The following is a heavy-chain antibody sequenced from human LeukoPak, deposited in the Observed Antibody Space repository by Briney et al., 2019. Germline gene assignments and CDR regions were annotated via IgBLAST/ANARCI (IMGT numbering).Heavy chain of an antibody. D-gene: IGHD2-21*02. J-gene: IGHJ2*01. Sequence: SETLSLTCAVSGYTIGSDYYWFWIRQPPGKVLEWIGIIYGSGSTYYNPPLTSRSTISIDTSKNHFSLKLSSVTAADTALYYCARQLGDAASGLYWYFDLWGRGTLVTVSS. V-gene: IGHV4-38-2*01. CDR2: IYGSGST. CDR3: ARQLGDAASGLYWYFDL. CDR1: GYTIGSDYY.